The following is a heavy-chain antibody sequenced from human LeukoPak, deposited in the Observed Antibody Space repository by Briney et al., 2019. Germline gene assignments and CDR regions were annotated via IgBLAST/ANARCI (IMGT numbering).Heavy chain of an antibody. J-gene: IGHJ5*02. V-gene: IGHV1-69*13. Sequence: SVKVSCKASGGTFSSYAISWVRQAPGQGLEWMGGIIPIFGTANYAQKFQGRVTITADESTSTAYMELSSLRSEDTAVYYCARAPLVVPAATYNWFDPLVQGTLVTVSS. CDR2: IIPIFGTA. CDR3: ARAPLVVPAATYNWFDP. D-gene: IGHD2-2*01. CDR1: GGTFSSYA.